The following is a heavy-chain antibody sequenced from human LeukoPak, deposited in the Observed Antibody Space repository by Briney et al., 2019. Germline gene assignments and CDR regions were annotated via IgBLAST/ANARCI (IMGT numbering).Heavy chain of an antibody. Sequence: SETLSLSCTVSGGSIRSTSYYWGWIRQPPGKGLEWIGSLYYSGSTYYNPSLKSRVTISVDTSKNQFSLKLNSVTAADTAVYYCARGLVVRGDHACDIWGQGTVVTVSS. J-gene: IGHJ3*02. CDR3: ARGLVVRGDHACDI. V-gene: IGHV4-39*01. CDR2: LYYSGST. D-gene: IGHD3-10*01. CDR1: GGSIRSTSYY.